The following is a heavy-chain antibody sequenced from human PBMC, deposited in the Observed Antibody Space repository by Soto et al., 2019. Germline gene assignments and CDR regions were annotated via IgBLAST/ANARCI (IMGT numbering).Heavy chain of an antibody. D-gene: IGHD6-19*01. V-gene: IGHV3-21*01. J-gene: IGHJ4*02. CDR3: ARDGLKMEQWLVTGHDY. CDR2: ISSSSSYI. Sequence: GGSLRLSCAASGFTFSSYSMNWVRQAPGKGLEWVSSISSSSSYIYYADSVKGRFTISRDNAKNSLYLQMNSLRAEDTAVYYCARDGLKMEQWLVTGHDYWGQGILVTAPQ. CDR1: GFTFSSYS.